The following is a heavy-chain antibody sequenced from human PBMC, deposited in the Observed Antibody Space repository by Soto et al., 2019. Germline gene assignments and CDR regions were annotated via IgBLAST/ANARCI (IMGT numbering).Heavy chain of an antibody. CDR1: GFTFSTYN. J-gene: IGHJ3*02. Sequence: EVQLVESGGGLVQPGGSLRLSCAASGFTFSTYNMNWVRQAPGKGLEWVSYISSSSSTIYYADSVKGRFTISGDNAKNSLYLQMNSLRAEDTAVYYCARAKQWLAGALDIWGQGTMVTVSS. CDR3: ARAKQWLAGALDI. CDR2: ISSSSSTI. D-gene: IGHD6-19*01. V-gene: IGHV3-48*01.